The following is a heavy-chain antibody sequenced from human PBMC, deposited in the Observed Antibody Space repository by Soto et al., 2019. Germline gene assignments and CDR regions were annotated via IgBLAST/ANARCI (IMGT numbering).Heavy chain of an antibody. Sequence: GASVKVSCKASGYTFTSYYMHWVRQAPGQGLEWMGIINPSGGSTSYAQKFQGRVTMTRDTSTSTVYMELSSLRSEDTAVYYCARCSGGSCYSESAFDIWGQGPMVTV. CDR3: ARCSGGSCYSESAFDI. J-gene: IGHJ3*02. V-gene: IGHV1-46*01. CDR2: INPSGGST. CDR1: GYTFTSYY. D-gene: IGHD2-15*01.